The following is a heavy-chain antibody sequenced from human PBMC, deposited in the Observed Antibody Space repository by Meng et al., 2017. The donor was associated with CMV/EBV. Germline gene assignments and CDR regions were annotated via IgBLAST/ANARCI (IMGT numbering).Heavy chain of an antibody. CDR2: IYYSGST. CDR1: GGSISSGGYY. CDR3: AREGIVVVPASRYFDY. D-gene: IGHD2-2*01. J-gene: IGHJ4*02. Sequence: GGSISSGGYYWSWIRQHPGKGLEWIGYIYYSGSTYYNPSLKSRVTISVDTSKNQFSLKLSSVTAADTAVYYCAREGIVVVPASRYFDYWGQGTLVT. V-gene: IGHV4-31*02.